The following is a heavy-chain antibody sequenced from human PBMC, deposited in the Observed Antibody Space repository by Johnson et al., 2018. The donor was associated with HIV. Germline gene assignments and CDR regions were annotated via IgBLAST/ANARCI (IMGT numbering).Heavy chain of an antibody. CDR2: IKSATDGGST. Sequence: VHLVESGGGLVQRGGSLRVSCAASGFTFSDAWMNWVRQVPGKGLEWIGRIKSATDGGSTDYAAAVKGRFTISRDDSNNTVYLQMNSLRTEDTGVYYCSTGDIVVMLGATLLPLHDAFDIWGQGTWVTVSS. CDR1: GFTFSDAW. CDR3: STGDIVVMLGATLLPLHDAFDI. J-gene: IGHJ3*02. D-gene: IGHD2-21*01. V-gene: IGHV3-15*01.